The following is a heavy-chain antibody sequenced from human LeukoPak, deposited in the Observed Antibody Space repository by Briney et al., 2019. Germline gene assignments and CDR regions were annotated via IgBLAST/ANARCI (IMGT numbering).Heavy chain of an antibody. D-gene: IGHD3-16*02. Sequence: GGSLRLSCAASGFTFSSYAMSWVRQAPGKGLEWVSGIRGRGGSASYAGSVKDRFTISRDNSKNTLYMRMNSLRAEDTGVYYCAKNYDCVWGIYRLGYYFDYWGQGTLVTVSS. CDR1: GFTFSSYA. CDR2: IRGRGGSA. V-gene: IGHV3-23*01. J-gene: IGHJ4*02. CDR3: AKNYDCVWGIYRLGYYFDY.